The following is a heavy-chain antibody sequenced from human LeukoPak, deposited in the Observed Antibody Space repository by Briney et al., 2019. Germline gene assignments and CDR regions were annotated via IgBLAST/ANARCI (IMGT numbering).Heavy chain of an antibody. Sequence: GGSLRLSCAASGFTFSTYNMNWVRHAPGKGLEWISSITSSSYIYYADSVKGRFTISRDNAKNSLYLQMNSLRAEDTAVYYCARDSASSWYYYYYYMDVWGKGTTVTISS. V-gene: IGHV3-21*01. CDR2: ITSSSYI. CDR1: GFTFSTYN. D-gene: IGHD6-13*01. J-gene: IGHJ6*03. CDR3: ARDSASSWYYYYYYMDV.